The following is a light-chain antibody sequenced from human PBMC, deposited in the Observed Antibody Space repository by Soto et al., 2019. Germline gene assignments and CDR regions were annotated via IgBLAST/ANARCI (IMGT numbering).Light chain of an antibody. CDR2: AAS. Sequence: DIQMAQSPSSLSASVGERVTITCRASHNINNFLNWYRQKPGKAPELLIYAASSLQTGVPSTFSGSGSGTDFTLSISSLQPEDFATYYCQQSYDSPLPLAGGTKVDIK. V-gene: IGKV1-39*01. CDR1: HNINNF. J-gene: IGKJ4*01. CDR3: QQSYDSPLP.